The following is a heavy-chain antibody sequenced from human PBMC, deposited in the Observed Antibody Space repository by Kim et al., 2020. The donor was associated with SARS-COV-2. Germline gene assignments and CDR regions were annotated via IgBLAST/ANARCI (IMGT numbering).Heavy chain of an antibody. J-gene: IGHJ4*02. Sequence: SETLSLTCTVSGVSVSSPTVYWAWIRQPPGKGLEWVGSISYTTSTYYNPSLRNRVAISFDTSKNHFSLPLGSVTAADTAVYYCAAGWRGDYGGDHWGQGTLVTVSS. V-gene: IGHV4-39*02. CDR2: ISYTTST. D-gene: IGHD3-3*01. CDR1: GVSVSSPTVY. CDR3: AAGWRGDYGGDH.